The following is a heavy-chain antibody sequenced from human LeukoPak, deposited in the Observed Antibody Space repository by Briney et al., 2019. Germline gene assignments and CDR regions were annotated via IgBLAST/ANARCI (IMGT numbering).Heavy chain of an antibody. D-gene: IGHD6-6*01. J-gene: IGHJ4*02. CDR1: GGSISTYY. Sequence: SETLSLTCTVSGGSISTYYWSWIQQPAGKGLEWIGPIHTSGNSDYNPSLKSRVTMSVDTSKNQFSLKVRSVTAADTAVYYCAREGSATARPFVSNDYWGQGTLVTVSS. V-gene: IGHV4-4*07. CDR2: IHTSGNS. CDR3: AREGSATARPFVSNDY.